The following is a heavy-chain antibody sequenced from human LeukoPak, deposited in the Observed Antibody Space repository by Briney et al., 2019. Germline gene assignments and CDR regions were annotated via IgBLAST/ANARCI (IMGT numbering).Heavy chain of an antibody. Sequence: GGSLRLSCAASGFTFTSYAMSWIRQAPGKGLEWVSAISGGGENTYYADSVKGRFTISRDNSRNTLYLQMNSLRAEDTATYYCAKPRAMTTGVGRYFDLWGRGTLVTVSS. CDR1: GFTFTSYA. V-gene: IGHV3-23*01. CDR2: ISGGGENT. D-gene: IGHD1-1*01. CDR3: AKPRAMTTGVGRYFDL. J-gene: IGHJ2*01.